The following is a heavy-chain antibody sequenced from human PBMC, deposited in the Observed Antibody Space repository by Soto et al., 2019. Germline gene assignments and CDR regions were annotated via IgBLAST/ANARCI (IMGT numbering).Heavy chain of an antibody. CDR2: IYYSGST. Sequence: QVQLQELGPGLVKPSETLSLTCTVSGGSISSYYWSWIRQPPGKGLEWIGYIYYSGSTNYNPSLKSRVTISVDTAKNQFSLKLSSVTAADTAGEYCARDTGRLIDYGGQGTLVTVSA. V-gene: IGHV4-59*01. CDR3: ARDTGRLIDY. J-gene: IGHJ4*02. CDR1: GGSISSYY. D-gene: IGHD3-10*01.